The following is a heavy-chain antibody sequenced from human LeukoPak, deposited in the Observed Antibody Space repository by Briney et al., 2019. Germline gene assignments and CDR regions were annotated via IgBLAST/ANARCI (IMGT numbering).Heavy chain of an antibody. J-gene: IGHJ6*02. V-gene: IGHV6-1*01. CDR2: TYYRSKWYN. Sequence: SQTLSLTCAISGDSVSSNIAACNWIRQSPSRGLEWLGSTYYRSKWYNDYAVSVKSRITSIPVTSKNHFSLQLNSVTTEDTAVYYCARDLAGYSSSCLRYYCMDVWGQGTTVTVSS. CDR1: GDSVSSNIAA. D-gene: IGHD6-6*01. CDR3: ARDLAGYSSSCLRYYCMDV.